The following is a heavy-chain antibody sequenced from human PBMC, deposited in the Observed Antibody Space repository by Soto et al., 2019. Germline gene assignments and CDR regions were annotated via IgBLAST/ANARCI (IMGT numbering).Heavy chain of an antibody. V-gene: IGHV3-21*04. Sequence: EVQLVESGGGLVKPGGSLRLSCAASGFTFSSYSMNWVRQAPGKGLEWVSSISSSSSYIYYADSVKGRFTISRDNAKNSLYLQMNSLRAEDTAVYCCASNLRYCSSTSWSPWYFDLWGRGTLVTVTS. CDR2: ISSSSSYI. CDR1: GFTFSSYS. D-gene: IGHD2-2*01. CDR3: ASNLRYCSSTSWSPWYFDL. J-gene: IGHJ2*01.